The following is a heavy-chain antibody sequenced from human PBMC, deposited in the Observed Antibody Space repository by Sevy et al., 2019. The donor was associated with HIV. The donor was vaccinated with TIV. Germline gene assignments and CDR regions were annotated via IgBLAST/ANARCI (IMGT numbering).Heavy chain of an antibody. Sequence: GGSLRLSCEASGFTFSSYEMSWVRQAPGKGLEWVSYISSSGTTIKYADSVKGRCTISRDNAKNSLYMQMNSLRAEDTAVYYCARVDANYDKGFDPWGQGTLVTVSS. CDR1: GFTFSSYE. CDR3: ARVDANYDKGFDP. CDR2: ISSSGTTI. J-gene: IGHJ5*02. V-gene: IGHV3-48*03. D-gene: IGHD3-22*01.